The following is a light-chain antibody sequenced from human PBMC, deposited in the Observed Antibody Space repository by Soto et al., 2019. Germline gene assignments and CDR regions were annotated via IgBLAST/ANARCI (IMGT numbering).Light chain of an antibody. CDR1: QSVSSY. CDR2: DAS. V-gene: IGKV3D-15*01. Sequence: EIVLTQSPATLSLSPGEGATLSCRASQSVSSYLAWYQQKPGQAPRLLIYDASNRATGIPARFSGSGSGKDFTLTIRSLQSEDVAVYYCHQYDDGPYTVGQGTKVDIK. J-gene: IGKJ2*01. CDR3: HQYDDGPYT.